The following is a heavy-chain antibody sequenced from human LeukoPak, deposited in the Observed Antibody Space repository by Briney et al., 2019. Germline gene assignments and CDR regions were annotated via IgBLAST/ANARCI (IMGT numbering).Heavy chain of an antibody. V-gene: IGHV3-30*01. CDR2: ISYDGSNK. CDR1: GFTFSSYA. Sequence: GGSLRLSCAASGFTFSSYAMHWVRQAPGKGLEWVAVISYDGSNKYYADSVKGRFTISRDNSKHTLYLQMNSLRAEDTAVYSWARDPPPAMIVAVITTVDAFDIWGQGTMVTVSS. CDR3: ARDPPPAMIVAVITTVDAFDI. J-gene: IGHJ3*02. D-gene: IGHD3-22*01.